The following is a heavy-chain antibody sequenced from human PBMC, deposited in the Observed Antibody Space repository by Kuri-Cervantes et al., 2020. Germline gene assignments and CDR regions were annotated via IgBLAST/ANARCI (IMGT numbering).Heavy chain of an antibody. Sequence: ASVKVSCKASGYTFTSYDINWVRQATGQGLEWMGWMNPNSGNTGYAQKFQGRVTMTRNTSISTAYMELSSLRSEDTAVYYCARMPNLKLGVDYWGQGTLVTVSS. D-gene: IGHD1-26*01. J-gene: IGHJ4*02. CDR2: MNPNSGNT. CDR1: GYTFTSYD. V-gene: IGHV1-8*01. CDR3: ARMPNLKLGVDY.